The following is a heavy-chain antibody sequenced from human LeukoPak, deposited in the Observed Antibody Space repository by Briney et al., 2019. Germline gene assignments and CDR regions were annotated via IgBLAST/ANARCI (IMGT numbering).Heavy chain of an antibody. CDR2: IYHSGST. D-gene: IGHD4-17*01. V-gene: IGHV4-4*02. Sequence: SGTLSLTCAVSGGSISSSNWWSWVRQPPGKGLEWIGEIYHSGSTNYNPSLKSRVTISVDTSKNQFSLKLSSVTAADTAVYYCARDIYGDYGGGFDYWGQGTLVTVSS. CDR3: ARDIYGDYGGGFDY. J-gene: IGHJ4*02. CDR1: GGSISSSNW.